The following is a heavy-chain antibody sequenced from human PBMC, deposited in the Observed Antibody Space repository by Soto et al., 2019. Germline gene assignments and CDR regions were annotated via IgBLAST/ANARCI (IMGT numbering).Heavy chain of an antibody. CDR1: GGSISSGGYY. D-gene: IGHD3-22*01. V-gene: IGHV4-31*02. Sequence: SETLSLICTVPGGSISSGGYYWSWIRQHPGKGLEWIGYIYYSGSTYYNPSLKSRVTISVDTSKNQFSLKLSSVTAADTAVYYCARDRWLSHYFDYWGQGTLVTVSS. J-gene: IGHJ4*02. CDR3: ARDRWLSHYFDY. CDR2: IYYSGST.